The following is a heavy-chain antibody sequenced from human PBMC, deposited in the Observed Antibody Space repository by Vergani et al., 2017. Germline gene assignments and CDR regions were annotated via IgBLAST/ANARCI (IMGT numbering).Heavy chain of an antibody. Sequence: EVQLVDSGGDLVQPGGSLRLSCAASGFTFGDYYMAWIRLAPGKGLDWVASIKRDGTETFYVDSVKGRFTISRDNAKTTLYLQMNSLRDEDRGVYYCARISGGSAPYLHYWGQGTLVTVAS. V-gene: IGHV3-7*01. J-gene: IGHJ1*01. CDR2: IKRDGTET. CDR3: ARISGGSAPYLHY. D-gene: IGHD2-15*01. CDR1: GFTFGDYY.